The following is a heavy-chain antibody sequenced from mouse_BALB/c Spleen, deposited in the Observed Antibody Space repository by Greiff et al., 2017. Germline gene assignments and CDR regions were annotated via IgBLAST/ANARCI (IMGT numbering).Heavy chain of an antibody. CDR3: TRSYYYGSSYWYFDV. CDR2: IDPETGGT. D-gene: IGHD1-1*01. Sequence: LVESGAELVRPGDSVTLSCKASGYTFTDYEMHWVKQTPVHGLEWIGAIDPETGGTAYNQKFKGKATLTADKSSSTAYMELRSLTSEDSAVYYCTRSYYYGSSYWYFDVWGAGTTVTVSS. V-gene: IGHV1-15*01. CDR1: GYTFTDYE. J-gene: IGHJ1*01.